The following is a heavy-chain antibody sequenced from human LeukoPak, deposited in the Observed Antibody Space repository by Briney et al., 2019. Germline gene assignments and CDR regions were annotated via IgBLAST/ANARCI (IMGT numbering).Heavy chain of an antibody. CDR1: GFTFSSYA. J-gene: IGHJ4*02. CDR2: ISGSGGST. V-gene: IGHV3-23*01. D-gene: IGHD3-10*01. Sequence: GGSLRLSCAASGFTFSSYAMSWVRQAPGKGLEWVSAISGSGGSTYYADSVKGRFTISRDNSKNTLYLQMNSLGAEDTAVYYCAKDGAYYYGSGSYPNYFDYWGQGTLVTVSS. CDR3: AKDGAYYYGSGSYPNYFDY.